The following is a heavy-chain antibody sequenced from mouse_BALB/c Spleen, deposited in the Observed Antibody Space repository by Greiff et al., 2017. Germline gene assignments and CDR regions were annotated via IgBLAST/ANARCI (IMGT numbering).Heavy chain of an antibody. CDR3: NAPGMYGNFDY. V-gene: IGHV14-4*02. D-gene: IGHD2-10*02. Sequence: EVQLQESGAELVRSGASVKLSCTASGFNIKDYYMHWVKQRPEQGLEWIGWIDPENGDTESAPKFQGKATMTADTSSNTAYLQLSSLTSEDTAVYYCNAPGMYGNFDYWGQGTTLTVAS. CDR2: IDPENGDT. CDR1: GFNIKDYY. J-gene: IGHJ2*01.